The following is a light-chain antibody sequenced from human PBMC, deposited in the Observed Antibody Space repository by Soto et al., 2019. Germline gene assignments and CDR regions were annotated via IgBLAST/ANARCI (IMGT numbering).Light chain of an antibody. Sequence: DIQMTQSPSSLSASVGDRVTITCRASQSISSYLNWYQQKPGKAPKLLIYAASSLQSGVPSRFSGSGSGTDFTRTISILQPEDFATYYCQQSYSTLWTFGQGTQLEIK. CDR3: QQSYSTLWT. V-gene: IGKV1-39*01. CDR1: QSISSY. J-gene: IGKJ1*01. CDR2: AAS.